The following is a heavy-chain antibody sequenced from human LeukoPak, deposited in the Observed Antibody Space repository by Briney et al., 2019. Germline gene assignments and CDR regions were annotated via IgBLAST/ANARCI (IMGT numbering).Heavy chain of an antibody. Sequence: GGFLRLSCAASGFTFSSYSMNWVRQAPGKGLEWVSYISSSSSTIYYADSVKGRFTISRDNAKNSLYLQMNSLRAEDTAVYYCARDRRSAFDIWGQGTMVTVSS. J-gene: IGHJ3*02. CDR3: ARDRRSAFDI. CDR1: GFTFSSYS. CDR2: ISSSSSTI. V-gene: IGHV3-48*01.